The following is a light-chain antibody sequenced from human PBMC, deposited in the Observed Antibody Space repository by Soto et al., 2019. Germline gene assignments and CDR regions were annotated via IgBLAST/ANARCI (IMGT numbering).Light chain of an antibody. CDR2: RND. J-gene: IGLJ2*01. Sequence: QSVLTQPASLSGSPGQSITISCTGTSSDIGAYDYVSWFQQHPGKAPKLLMYRNDVRPSGVPDRFTGSKSGTSASLAISGLRSEDEADYYCAVWDNSLNGVAFGAGTKLTVL. CDR1: SSDIGAYDY. CDR3: AVWDNSLNGVA. V-gene: IGLV1-47*01.